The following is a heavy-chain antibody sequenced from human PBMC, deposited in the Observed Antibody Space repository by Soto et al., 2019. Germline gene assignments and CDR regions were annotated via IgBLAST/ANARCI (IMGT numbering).Heavy chain of an antibody. J-gene: IGHJ4*02. D-gene: IGHD6-13*01. CDR1: GGSISSGDYY. CDR2: ISYSGTT. Sequence: SETLSLTCTVSGGSISSGDYYWSWIRQPPGKGLQWIAYISYSGTTNYNPSLKSRITILADTSKNQLSLRLSSVTAADTAVYYCARHNSYSPHDYWGRGTLVTVSS. V-gene: IGHV4-61*08. CDR3: ARHNSYSPHDY.